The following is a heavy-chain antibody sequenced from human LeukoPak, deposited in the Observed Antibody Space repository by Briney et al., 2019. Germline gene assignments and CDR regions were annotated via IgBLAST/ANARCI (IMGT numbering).Heavy chain of an antibody. D-gene: IGHD3-9*01. CDR2: INHSGST. CDR3: ASSLLTADAFDI. V-gene: IGHV4-34*01. J-gene: IGHJ3*02. CDR1: GGSFSGYY. Sequence: PSETLSLTCAVYGGSFSGYYWSWIRQPPGKGLEWIGEINHSGSTNYNPSLKSRVTISVDTSKNQFSLKLSSVTAADTAVYYCASSLLTADAFDIWGQGTMVTVFS.